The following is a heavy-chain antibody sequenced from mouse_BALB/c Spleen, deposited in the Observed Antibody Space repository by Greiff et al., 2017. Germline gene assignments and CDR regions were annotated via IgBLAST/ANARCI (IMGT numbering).Heavy chain of an antibody. CDR3: ARDRDY. Sequence: QVQLKESGPGLVAPSQSLSITCSVSVFSLTSYGVHWVRPPPGKGLEWLGVIWAGGSTNYNSALMSRLSISKANYTGQVFLKMNSLQTDDTAMYYCARDRDYWGQGTTLTVSS. V-gene: IGHV2-9*02. CDR2: IWAGGST. J-gene: IGHJ2*01. CDR1: VFSLTSYG.